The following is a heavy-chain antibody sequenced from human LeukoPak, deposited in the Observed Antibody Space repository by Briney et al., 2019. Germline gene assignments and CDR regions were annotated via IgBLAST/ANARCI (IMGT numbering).Heavy chain of an antibody. CDR1: GGSFSGYY. D-gene: IGHD6-19*01. J-gene: IGHJ6*03. Sequence: SETLSLTCAVYGGSFSGYYWSWIRQPPGKGLEWIGEINHSGSTNYNPSLKSRVTISVDTSKNQFSLKLSSVTVADTAVYYCARDSYSSGWYDYYYYYMDVWGKGTTVTVSS. CDR2: INHSGST. CDR3: ARDSYSSGWYDYYYYYMDV. V-gene: IGHV4-34*01.